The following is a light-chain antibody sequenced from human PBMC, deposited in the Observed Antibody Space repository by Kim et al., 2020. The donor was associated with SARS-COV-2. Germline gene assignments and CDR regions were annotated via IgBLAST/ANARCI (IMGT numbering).Light chain of an antibody. CDR2: SND. J-gene: IGLJ3*02. CDR1: PSNIGVNT. CDR3: AAWDNSLSAWV. V-gene: IGLV1-44*01. Sequence: QTVTISCSGSPSNIGVNTVNWYQHLPGTAPKLLIHSNDQRPSGVPDRFSGSKSGTSASLAISGLRSEDEADYYCAAWDNSLSAWVFGGGTQLTVL.